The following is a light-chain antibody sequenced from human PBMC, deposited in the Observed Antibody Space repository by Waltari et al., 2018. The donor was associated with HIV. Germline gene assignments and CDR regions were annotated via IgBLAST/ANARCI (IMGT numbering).Light chain of an antibody. CDR3: QAWDSSTPKV. J-gene: IGLJ2*01. V-gene: IGLV3-1*01. Sequence: SYELTQPPSVSVSPGQTASITCSGDKLGDTYTCWYQQKPCQSPVLVIYKDSKRPSGIPERFSGSNSGNTATLTISGTQAMDEADYYCQAWDSSTPKVFGGGTKLTVL. CDR2: KDS. CDR1: KLGDTY.